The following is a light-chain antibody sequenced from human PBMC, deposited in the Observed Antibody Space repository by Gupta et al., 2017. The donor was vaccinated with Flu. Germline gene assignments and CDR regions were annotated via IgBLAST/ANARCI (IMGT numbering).Light chain of an antibody. CDR2: DAS. Sequence: DIQMTQSPSSLSASVGDRVTITCLASQSISSYLNWYQQKPGKAPKLLIYDASSVQSGVPSRFSGSGSGTDFTLTISSRQPEDFATYYCQQSYSTPRTFGQGTKLEIK. J-gene: IGKJ1*01. CDR3: QQSYSTPRT. CDR1: QSISSY. V-gene: IGKV1-39*01.